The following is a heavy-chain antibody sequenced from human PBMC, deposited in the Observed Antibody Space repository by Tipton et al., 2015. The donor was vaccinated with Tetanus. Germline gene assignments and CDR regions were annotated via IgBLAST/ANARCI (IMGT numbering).Heavy chain of an antibody. V-gene: IGHV4-34*01. CDR1: GGSFSGYN. J-gene: IGHJ4*02. Sequence: TLSLTCAVYGGSFSGYNWSWIRQPPGKGLEWIGDINHSGSTNYSPSLKSRVTISVDTSKNQFSLNLNSVTAADTAVYYCARVGLHVVAGTGQYYFDYWGRGTLVTVSS. CDR3: ARVGLHVVAGTGQYYFDY. CDR2: INHSGST. D-gene: IGHD6-19*01.